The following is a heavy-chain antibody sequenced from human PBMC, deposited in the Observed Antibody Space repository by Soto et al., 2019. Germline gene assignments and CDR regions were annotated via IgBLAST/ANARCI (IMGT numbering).Heavy chain of an antibody. CDR2: ITGSGGST. Sequence: DVQLLESGGGLVQPGGSLRLSCAASGFTFSSYAMSWVRQSPEKGLEWVSAITGSGGSTYHADSVKGRFTISRDNSKNTLYLQMSSLRAEDTAVYYCAKGSASASPYYFDFWGQGILVTVSS. CDR3: AKGSASASPYYFDF. CDR1: GFTFSSYA. J-gene: IGHJ4*02. V-gene: IGHV3-23*01.